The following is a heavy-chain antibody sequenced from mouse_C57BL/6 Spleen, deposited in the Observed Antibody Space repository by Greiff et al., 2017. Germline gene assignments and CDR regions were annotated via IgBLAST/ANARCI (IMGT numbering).Heavy chain of an antibody. CDR3: ARSGNRDYDVGFDY. D-gene: IGHD2-4*01. CDR2: ILPGSGST. J-gene: IGHJ2*01. CDR1: GYTFTGYW. Sequence: QVQLQQSGAELMKPGASVKLSCKATGYTFTGYWIEWVKQRPGHGLEWIGEILPGSGSTNYNEKFKGKATFTADTSSNTAYMQLSSLTTEDSDIFYCARSGNRDYDVGFDYWGQGTTLTVSS. V-gene: IGHV1-9*01.